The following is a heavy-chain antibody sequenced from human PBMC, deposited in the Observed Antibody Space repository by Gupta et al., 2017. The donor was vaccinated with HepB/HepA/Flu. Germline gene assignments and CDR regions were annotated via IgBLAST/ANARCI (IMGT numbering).Heavy chain of an antibody. CDR3: ARSPQLVHYYYYGMDV. V-gene: IGHV4-34*01. CDR2: INHSGST. Sequence: GLEWIGEINHSGSTNYNPSLKSRVTISVDTSKNQFSLKLSSVTAADTAVYYCARSPQLVHYYYYGMDVWGQGTTVTVSS. D-gene: IGHD6-13*01. J-gene: IGHJ6*02.